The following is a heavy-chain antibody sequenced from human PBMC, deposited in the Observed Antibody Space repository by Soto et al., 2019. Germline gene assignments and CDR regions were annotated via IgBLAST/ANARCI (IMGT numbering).Heavy chain of an antibody. CDR3: ARLMGATTLYYGMDV. V-gene: IGHV5-51*01. CDR2: IYPGDSDT. Sequence: GESLKISCKGSGYSFTSYWIGWVRQMPGKGLEWMGIIYPGDSDTRYSPSFQGQVTISADKSISTAYLQWSSLKASDTAMYYCARLMGATTLYYGMDVWGQGTTVTVSS. CDR1: GYSFTSYW. D-gene: IGHD1-26*01. J-gene: IGHJ6*02.